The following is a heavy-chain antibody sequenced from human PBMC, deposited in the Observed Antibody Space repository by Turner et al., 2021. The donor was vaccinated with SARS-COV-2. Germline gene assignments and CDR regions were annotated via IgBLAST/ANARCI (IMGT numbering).Heavy chain of an antibody. CDR2: ISYDGSSK. CDR3: ARTYSSTPMDV. CDR1: ITFRSYA. Sequence: VQLVASGGGVVQPGGALRLSRSALWITFRSYAMHWVRQAPGKGLEWVAVISYDGSSKQFADSVKGRCTISRDNSKNTLDMELNSLRVEDTAVYYCARTYSSTPMDVWGQGTTVTVSS. V-gene: IGHV3-30-3*01. J-gene: IGHJ6*02. D-gene: IGHD6-13*01.